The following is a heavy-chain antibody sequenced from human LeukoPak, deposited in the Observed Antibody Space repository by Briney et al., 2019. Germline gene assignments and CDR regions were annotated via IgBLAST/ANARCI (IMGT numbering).Heavy chain of an antibody. J-gene: IGHJ6*03. CDR3: ARVGNWRLDYCYMDV. CDR1: GFSLSNARLG. D-gene: IGHD1-1*01. CDR2: IFSIDEK. Sequence: ESGPVLVKPTETLTLTCTVSGFSLSNARLGVSWIRQPPGKALEWLAHIFSIDEKSYSTSLKSRVTISKDTSKSQVVLTMTNMDPVDTATYYCARVGNWRLDYCYMDVWGKGTTVTVSS. V-gene: IGHV2-26*01.